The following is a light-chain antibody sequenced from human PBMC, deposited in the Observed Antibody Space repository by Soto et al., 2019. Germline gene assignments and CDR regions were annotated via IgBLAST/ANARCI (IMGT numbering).Light chain of an antibody. CDR3: QQANSFPPIT. V-gene: IGKV3-15*01. CDR1: QSVSSN. J-gene: IGKJ5*01. CDR2: GAS. Sequence: EIVMTQSPATLSVSPGERATLSCRASQSVSSNLAWYQQKPGQAPRLLIYGASTRATGIPSRFSGSGSGTDFTLTISSLQPEDFATYYCQQANSFPPITFGQGTRLENK.